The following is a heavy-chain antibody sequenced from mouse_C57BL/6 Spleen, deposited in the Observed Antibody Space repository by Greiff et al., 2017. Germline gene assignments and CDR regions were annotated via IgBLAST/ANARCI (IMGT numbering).Heavy chain of an antibody. J-gene: IGHJ2*01. V-gene: IGHV1-50*01. CDR1: GYTFTSYW. Sequence: QVHVKQPGAELVKPGASVKLSCKASGYTFTSYWMQWVKQRPGQGLEWIGEIDPSDSYTNYNQKFKGKATLTVDTSSSTAYMQLSSLTSEDSAVYYCARGALGQRYYFDYWGQGTTLTVSS. CDR3: ARGALGQRYYFDY. D-gene: IGHD3-3*01. CDR2: IDPSDSYT.